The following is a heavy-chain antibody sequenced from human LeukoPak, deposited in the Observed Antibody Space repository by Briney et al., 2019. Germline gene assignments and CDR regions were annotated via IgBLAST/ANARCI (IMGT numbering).Heavy chain of an antibody. J-gene: IGHJ4*02. V-gene: IGHV3-53*01. CDR3: ARDQNYYDSSGYYYVDY. D-gene: IGHD3-22*01. Sequence: PGGSLRLSCAASGFTVSSNYMSWVRQAPGKGLEWVSVIYSGGSTYYADSVKGRFTIPRDNSKNTLYLQMNSLRTEDTAVYYCARDQNYYDSSGYYYVDYWGQGTLVTVSS. CDR1: GFTVSSNY. CDR2: IYSGGST.